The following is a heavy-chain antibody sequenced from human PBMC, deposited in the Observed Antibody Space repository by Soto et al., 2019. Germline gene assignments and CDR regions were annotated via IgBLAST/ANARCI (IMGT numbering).Heavy chain of an antibody. CDR3: ARGGGYTYGTNDAFDL. CDR2: ISGSGGST. CDR1: GFTFSSYA. D-gene: IGHD5-18*01. V-gene: IGHV3-23*01. J-gene: IGHJ3*01. Sequence: GGSLRLSCAASGFTFSSYAMSWVRQAPGRGLEWVSAISGSGGSTYYADSVKGRFTISRENSKNTLYLQMNSLRAEDTAVYYCARGGGYTYGTNDAFDLWGQGTVVTVS.